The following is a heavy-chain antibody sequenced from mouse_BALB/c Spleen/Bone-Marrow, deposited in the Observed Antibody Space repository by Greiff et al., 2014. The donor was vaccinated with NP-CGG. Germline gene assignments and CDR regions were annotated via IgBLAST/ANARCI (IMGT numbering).Heavy chain of an antibody. J-gene: IGHJ2*02. Sequence: PXASVKVSCKASGYTFTNYWMQWVKQRPGQGLEWIGEIEPSDSYTNYNQDFKGKATLTVDKSSSTAYMQLSSLTSEDSAVYYCARGRTTVVSDYWGQGTSLTVSS. V-gene: IGHV1-69*02. D-gene: IGHD1-1*01. CDR3: ARGRTTVVSDY. CDR1: GYTFTNYW. CDR2: IEPSDSYT.